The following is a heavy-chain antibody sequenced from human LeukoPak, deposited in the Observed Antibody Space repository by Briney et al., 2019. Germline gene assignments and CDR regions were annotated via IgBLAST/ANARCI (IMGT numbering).Heavy chain of an antibody. CDR3: TSRGDSSGYYDY. D-gene: IGHD3-22*01. V-gene: IGHV3-49*04. CDR1: GFTFGDYG. CDR2: IRSKANGGTT. Sequence: GGSLRLSCTASGFTFGDYGLTWVRQAPGKGLEWVGHIRSKANGGTTENAASVKGRFSISRDDSKSIAYLQMNSLKTEDTAVYYCTSRGDSSGYYDYWGQGTLVTVSS. J-gene: IGHJ4*02.